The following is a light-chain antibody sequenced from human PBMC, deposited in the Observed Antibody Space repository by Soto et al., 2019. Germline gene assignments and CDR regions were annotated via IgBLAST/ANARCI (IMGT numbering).Light chain of an antibody. CDR3: SSYTSSNTLL. CDR2: LNSDGSH. Sequence: QLVLTQSPSASASLGASVKLTCTLSSGHSSYAIAWHQQHPEKGPRFLMRLNSDGSHSKGDGIPDRFSGSSSGAERYLTISSLQSEDEADYYCSSYTSSNTLLFGGGTKLTVL. J-gene: IGLJ2*01. CDR1: SGHSSYA. V-gene: IGLV4-69*01.